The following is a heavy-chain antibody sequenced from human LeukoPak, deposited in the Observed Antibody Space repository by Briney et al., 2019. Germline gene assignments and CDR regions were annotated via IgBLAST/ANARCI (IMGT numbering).Heavy chain of an antibody. J-gene: IGHJ4*02. D-gene: IGHD6-13*01. CDR3: ARDKDGSWYRLFDY. Sequence: SVKVSCKASGGTFSSYAISWVRQAPGQGLEWMGGIIPIFGTANYAQKFQGRVTITADKSTSTAYMELSSLRSEDTAVYHCARDKDGSWYRLFDYWGQGTLVTVSS. CDR1: GGTFSSYA. CDR2: IIPIFGTA. V-gene: IGHV1-69*06.